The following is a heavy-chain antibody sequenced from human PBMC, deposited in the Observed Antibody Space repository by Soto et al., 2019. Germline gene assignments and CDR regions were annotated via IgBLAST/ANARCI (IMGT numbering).Heavy chain of an antibody. Sequence: VQLVESGGGLVQPGGSLRLSCAASGFTFSTYWMTWVRQAPGKGLECVANINQDGYEVYYVDSVKGRFTISRDNAKNSLYLQMNRLRAEDTALYYCVGQLGDPDHWGQGTLVTVSS. CDR2: INQDGYEV. CDR3: VGQLGDPDH. V-gene: IGHV3-7*01. CDR1: GFTFSTYW. D-gene: IGHD2-21*01. J-gene: IGHJ4*02.